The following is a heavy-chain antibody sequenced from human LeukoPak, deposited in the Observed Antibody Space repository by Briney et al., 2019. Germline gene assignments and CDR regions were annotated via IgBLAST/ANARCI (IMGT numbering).Heavy chain of an antibody. V-gene: IGHV3-74*01. D-gene: IGHD2-21*02. Sequence: PGGSLRLSCAASGFTFNTYWMHWVRQVPGKGLVWVSRLNSDGSSTSYVDSVKGRFAISRDNAQNTLYLQMNSLRAEDTAVYYCARTAYCGSNCHYYFDYWGQGTLVTVSS. CDR3: ARTAYCGSNCHYYFDY. J-gene: IGHJ4*02. CDR2: LNSDGSST. CDR1: GFTFNTYW.